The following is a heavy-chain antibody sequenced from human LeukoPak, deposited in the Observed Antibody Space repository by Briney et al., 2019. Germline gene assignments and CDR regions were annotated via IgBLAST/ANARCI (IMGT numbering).Heavy chain of an antibody. V-gene: IGHV1-2*02. Sequence: ASVKVSCKASGYTFTGYYIHWVRQAPGQGLEWMGWINPNSGGTNYAQKFQGRVTMTRDTSISTAYMELSRLRSDDTAVYYCARRGSSVGGSYYSFDYWGQGTLVTVSS. D-gene: IGHD1-26*01. CDR1: GYTFTGYY. CDR2: INPNSGGT. J-gene: IGHJ4*02. CDR3: ARRGSSVGGSYYSFDY.